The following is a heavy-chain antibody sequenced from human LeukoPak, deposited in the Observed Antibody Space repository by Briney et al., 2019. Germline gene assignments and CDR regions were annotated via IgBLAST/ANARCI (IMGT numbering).Heavy chain of an antibody. V-gene: IGHV1-69*05. CDR2: IIPIFGTA. CDR3: ARSLNGDANWFDP. J-gene: IGHJ5*02. CDR1: GGTFSSYA. Sequence: SVKVSCKASGGTFSSYAISLVRQAPGQGLEWMGGIIPIFGTANYAQKFQGRVTITTDESTSTAYMELSSLRSEDTAVYYCARSLNGDANWFDPWGQGTLVTVSS. D-gene: IGHD3-16*01.